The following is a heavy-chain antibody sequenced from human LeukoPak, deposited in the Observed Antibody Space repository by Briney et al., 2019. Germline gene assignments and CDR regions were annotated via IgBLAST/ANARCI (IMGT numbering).Heavy chain of an antibody. CDR1: GGSVSSYY. CDR2: IYYSGRT. V-gene: IGHV4-59*08. J-gene: IGHJ4*02. CDR3: ARHYAHLGVY. D-gene: IGHD2-2*01. Sequence: SETLSLTCTVSGGSVSSYYWSWIRQPPGKGLEWIGYIYYSGRTNYNPSLKSRVIISVDTSKNQFSLKLSSVTAADTAVYYCARHYAHLGVYWGQGTLVTVSS.